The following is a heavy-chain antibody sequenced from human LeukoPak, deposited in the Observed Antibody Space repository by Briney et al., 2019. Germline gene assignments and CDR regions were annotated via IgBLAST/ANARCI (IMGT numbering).Heavy chain of an antibody. Sequence: PGGSLRLSCAASGFTFSDYWMSWVRQAPGKGLECVSIMYSGGSTYYADSVKGRFTISRDNSKNTLYLQMNSLRAEDTAVYYCARGVGAFTDFWGQGTLVTVSS. CDR1: GFTFSDYW. CDR3: ARGVGAFTDF. J-gene: IGHJ4*02. V-gene: IGHV3-66*01. CDR2: MYSGGST. D-gene: IGHD1-26*01.